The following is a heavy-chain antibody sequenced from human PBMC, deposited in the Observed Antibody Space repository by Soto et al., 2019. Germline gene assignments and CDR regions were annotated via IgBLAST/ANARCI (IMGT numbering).Heavy chain of an antibody. D-gene: IGHD1-26*01. CDR2: IYYSGST. V-gene: IGHV4-39*01. CDR3: ARHALGGSYSFDY. J-gene: IGHJ4*02. CDR1: GGSISSSSYY. Sequence: QLQLQESGPGLVKPSETLSITCTVSGGSISSSSYYWGWIRQPPGKGLEWIGSIYYSGSTYYNPSLKSRVTISVDTSKNQFSLKLSSVSAADTAVYYCARHALGGSYSFDYWGQGTLVTVSS.